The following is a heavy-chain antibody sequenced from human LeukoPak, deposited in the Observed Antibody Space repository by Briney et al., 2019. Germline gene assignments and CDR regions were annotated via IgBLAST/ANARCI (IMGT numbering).Heavy chain of an antibody. CDR1: GGSFSGYY. CDR2: INHSGST. D-gene: IGHD5/OR15-5a*01. Sequence: SETLSLTCAVYGGSFSGYYWSWIRQPPGKGLEWIGEINHSGSTNYNPSLKSRVTISVDTSKNQFSLKLSSVTAADTAVYYCARASLIKRISTKYYFDYWGQGTLVTVSS. J-gene: IGHJ4*02. V-gene: IGHV4-34*01. CDR3: ARASLIKRISTKYYFDY.